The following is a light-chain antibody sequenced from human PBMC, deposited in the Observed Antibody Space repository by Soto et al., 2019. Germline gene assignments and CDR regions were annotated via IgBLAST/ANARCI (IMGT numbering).Light chain of an antibody. CDR2: SNS. CDR3: QSYDSSLSGHVV. J-gene: IGLJ2*01. CDR1: SSNIGAGYD. V-gene: IGLV1-40*01. Sequence: QSVLTQPPSVSGAPGQRVTISCTGSSSNIGAGYDVHWYQQLPGTAPKLLIYSNSNRPSGVPDRFSGSKSGTSASLAITGLQAEDEADYYCQSYDSSLSGHVVFGGGTKVPVL.